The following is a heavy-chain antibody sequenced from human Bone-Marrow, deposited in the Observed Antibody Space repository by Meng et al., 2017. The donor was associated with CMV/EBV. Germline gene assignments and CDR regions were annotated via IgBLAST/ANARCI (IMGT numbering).Heavy chain of an antibody. J-gene: IGHJ4*02. D-gene: IGHD5-24*01. CDR1: GFTFSNYA. Sequence: GGSLRLSCAASGFTFSNYAMNWVRQAPGKGLEWISYISSSNISIYYADSVRGRFTISRDNAKNSLFLQMNSLRADDTALYFCARGWLQFDYWGPGALVTCSS. V-gene: IGHV3-48*01. CDR2: ISSSNISI. CDR3: ARGWLQFDY.